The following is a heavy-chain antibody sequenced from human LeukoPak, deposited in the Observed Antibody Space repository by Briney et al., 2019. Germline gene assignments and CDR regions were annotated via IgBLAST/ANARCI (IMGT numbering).Heavy chain of an antibody. D-gene: IGHD1-26*01. CDR3: ARVIPGSNYYYYYMDV. CDR2: IIPIFGTA. Sequence: SVKVSCKASGGTFSSYAISWVRQAPGQGLEWMGGIIPIFGTANYAQKFQGRVTITTDESTSTAYMELSSLRSEDTAVYYCARVIPGSNYYYYYMDVWGKGTTVTVSS. V-gene: IGHV1-69*05. J-gene: IGHJ6*03. CDR1: GGTFSSYA.